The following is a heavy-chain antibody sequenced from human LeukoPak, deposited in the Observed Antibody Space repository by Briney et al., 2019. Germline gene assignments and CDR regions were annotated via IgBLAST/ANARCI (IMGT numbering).Heavy chain of an antibody. D-gene: IGHD5-12*01. V-gene: IGHV3-30*01. CDR2: ISYAGSNK. CDR3: ARESRVKWLQKGGFVY. J-gene: IGHJ4*02. Sequence: GRSLRLSCAASGFTFSSYAMHWVRQAPGKGLEWVAVISYAGSNKYYADSVKGRFTISRDNSKNTLYLQMNSLRAEDTAVYYCARESRVKWLQKGGFVYWGQGTVVTVSS. CDR1: GFTFSSYA.